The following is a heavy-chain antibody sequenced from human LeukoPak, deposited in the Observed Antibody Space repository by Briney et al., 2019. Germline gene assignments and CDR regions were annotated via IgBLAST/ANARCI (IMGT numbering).Heavy chain of an antibody. CDR1: GFGVSSNY. J-gene: IGHJ4*02. V-gene: IGHV3-53*01. CDR3: ARDKNPGTAAD. D-gene: IGHD6-13*01. Sequence: GGSLRLSCAACGFGVSSNYMSWVRQAPGKGLEWVSVFYAGGGTFYADSVKGRFTISRDNSENTLYLQMNSLRAEDTAVYYCARDKNPGTAADWGQGTLVTVSS. CDR2: FYAGGGT.